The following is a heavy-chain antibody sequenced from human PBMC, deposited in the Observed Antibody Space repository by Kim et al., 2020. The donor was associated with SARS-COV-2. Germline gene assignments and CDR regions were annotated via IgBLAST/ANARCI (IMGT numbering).Heavy chain of an antibody. CDR1: GYSFTNYW. Sequence: GESLKISCKGSGYSFTNYWIGWVRQMPGKGLGWMGILYPGDSRTTYSPSFQGQVTISADKSISTAYLQWSSLKASDTAIYYCARRGAYCRTASSLHGMDVCGQGTTVTVSS. V-gene: IGHV5-51*01. D-gene: IGHD2-15*01. J-gene: IGHJ6*02. CDR3: ARRGAYCRTASSLHGMDV. CDR2: LYPGDSRT.